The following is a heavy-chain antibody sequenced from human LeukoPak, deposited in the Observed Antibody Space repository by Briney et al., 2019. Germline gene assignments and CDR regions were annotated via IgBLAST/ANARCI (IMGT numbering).Heavy chain of an antibody. D-gene: IGHD6-13*01. CDR3: ARGGDYSSSPSGFGY. CDR2: INHSGST. V-gene: IGHV4-34*01. Sequence: SETLSLTCAVYGGSFSGYYWSWIRQPPGKGLEWIGEINHSGSTNYNPSLKSRVTTSVDTSKNQFSLKLSSVTAADTAVYYCARGGDYSSSPSGFGYWGQGTLVTVSS. CDR1: GGSFSGYY. J-gene: IGHJ4*02.